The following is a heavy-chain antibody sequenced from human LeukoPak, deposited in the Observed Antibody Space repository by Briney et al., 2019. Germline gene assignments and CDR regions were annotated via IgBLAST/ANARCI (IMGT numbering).Heavy chain of an antibody. CDR1: GFTFSDYY. J-gene: IGHJ3*02. CDR3: ARASRIAAAGGAFDI. Sequence: AGGSLRLSCAASGFTFSDYYMSWIRQAPGKGLEWVSYISSSSSYIYYADSVKGRFTISRDNAKNSLYLQMNSLRAEDTAVYYCARASRIAAAGGAFDIWGQGTMVTVSS. D-gene: IGHD6-13*01. CDR2: ISSSSSYI. V-gene: IGHV3-11*06.